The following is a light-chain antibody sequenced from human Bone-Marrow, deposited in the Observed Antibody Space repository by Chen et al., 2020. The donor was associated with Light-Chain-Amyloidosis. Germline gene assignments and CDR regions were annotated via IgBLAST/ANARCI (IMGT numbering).Light chain of an antibody. CDR3: QQCYMSPDT. CDR1: QSISTY. J-gene: IGKJ2*01. Sequence: DIQMTQSPSSLSASVGDRVTITCRASQSISTYLNWYQQKPGQAPKLLIYVASSLQTGVPSRFSGSGSGTDCTLTSSGLQPEDFATYYCQQCYMSPDTFGLGTKLEI. CDR2: VAS. V-gene: IGKV1-39*01.